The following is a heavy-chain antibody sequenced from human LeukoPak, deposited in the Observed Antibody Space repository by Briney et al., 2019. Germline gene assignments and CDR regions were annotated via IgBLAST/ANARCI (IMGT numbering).Heavy chain of an antibody. J-gene: IGHJ4*02. CDR1: GYTFTGYY. CDR2: INPNSGGT. V-gene: IGHV1-2*02. D-gene: IGHD6-19*01. Sequence: GASVKVSCKASGYTFTGYYMHWVRQAPGQGLEWMGWINPNSGGTNYAQKFQGGVTMTRDTSISTAYMELSRLRSDDTAVYYCARAPEQWLVYYFDYWGQGTLVTVSS. CDR3: ARAPEQWLVYYFDY.